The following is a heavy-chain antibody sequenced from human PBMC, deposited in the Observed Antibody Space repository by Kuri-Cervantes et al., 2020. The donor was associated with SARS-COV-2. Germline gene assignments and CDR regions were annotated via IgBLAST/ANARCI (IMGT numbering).Heavy chain of an antibody. D-gene: IGHD1-1*01. Sequence: GESLKLSCAASGFTFSSYWMHWVRPAPGKGLVWVSRINSDGSSTSYADSVKGRFTLSRDNAKNMLFLQMNSLRAEDTAVYYCVRDGDHWNFDYWGQGTLVTVSS. CDR3: VRDGDHWNFDY. CDR2: INSDGSST. V-gene: IGHV3-74*01. CDR1: GFTFSSYW. J-gene: IGHJ4*02.